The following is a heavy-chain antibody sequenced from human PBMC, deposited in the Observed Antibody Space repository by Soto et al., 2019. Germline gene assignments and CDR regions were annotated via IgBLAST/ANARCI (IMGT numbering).Heavy chain of an antibody. J-gene: IGHJ5*02. CDR2: IIPILGIA. CDR3: AREVQGYCSGGSCYEVWFDP. D-gene: IGHD2-15*01. CDR1: GGTFSSYT. Sequence: GASVKVSCKASGGTFSSYTISWVRQAPGQGLEWMGRIIPILGIANYAQKFQGRVTITADKSTSTAYMELSSLRSEDTAVYYCAREVQGYCSGGSCYEVWFDPWGQGTLVTVSS. V-gene: IGHV1-69*04.